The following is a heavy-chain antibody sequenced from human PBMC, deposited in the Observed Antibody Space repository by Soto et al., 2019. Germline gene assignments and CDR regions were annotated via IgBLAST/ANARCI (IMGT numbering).Heavy chain of an antibody. J-gene: IGHJ4*02. D-gene: IGHD6-13*01. CDR3: ATVAVALAASRVCTY. CDR1: GYTFTSYG. V-gene: IGHV1-18*01. Sequence: ASVKVSCKASGYTFTSYGISWVRQAPGQGLEWMAWINPYNGNTKYAEKFLGRVTVTTDTSTATAYMEVRSLTSDDTAVSYCATVAVALAASRVCTYWGQGT. CDR2: INPYNGNT.